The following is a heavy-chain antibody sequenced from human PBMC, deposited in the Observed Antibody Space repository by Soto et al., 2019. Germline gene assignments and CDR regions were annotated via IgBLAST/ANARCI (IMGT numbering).Heavy chain of an antibody. J-gene: IGHJ4*02. Sequence: ASVKVSCKASGYTLTSYGISWVRQAPGQGLEWMGWINTHNGNTNYAQMLQGRVTVTTDTSTSTAYLELRSLTSDDTAMYYCARRMGSGFVDYWGQGTLVTVSS. CDR2: INTHNGNT. V-gene: IGHV1-18*01. D-gene: IGHD3-10*01. CDR3: ARRMGSGFVDY. CDR1: GYTLTSYG.